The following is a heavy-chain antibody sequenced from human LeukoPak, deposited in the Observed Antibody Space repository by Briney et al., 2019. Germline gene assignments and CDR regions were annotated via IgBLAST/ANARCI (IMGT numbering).Heavy chain of an antibody. Sequence: GGSLRLSCAASGFTFSTYSMNWVRQAPGKGLEWVSYISSSTTIYYADSVKGRFTISRDNAKNSLYLQMNSLRAEDTAVYYCARDLQVAARQGSYFDYWGQGTLVTVSP. V-gene: IGHV3-48*01. D-gene: IGHD6-6*01. CDR2: ISSSTTI. CDR1: GFTFSTYS. J-gene: IGHJ4*02. CDR3: ARDLQVAARQGSYFDY.